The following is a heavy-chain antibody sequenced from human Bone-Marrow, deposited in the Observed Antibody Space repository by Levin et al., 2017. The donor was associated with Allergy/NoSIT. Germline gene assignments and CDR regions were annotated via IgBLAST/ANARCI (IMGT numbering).Heavy chain of an antibody. CDR1: GFTFSNYG. V-gene: IGHV3-30*18. CDR3: AKGRVAQKEKYGMDV. J-gene: IGHJ6*02. Sequence: GGSLRLSCAASGFTFSNYGMNWVRQAPGKGLEWVALISYDGSNNYYADSVKGRFTISRDNSKNTLHLQMNSLRAEDTAVYYCAKGRVAQKEKYGMDVWGQGTTVTVSS. D-gene: IGHD3-3*01. CDR2: ISYDGSNN.